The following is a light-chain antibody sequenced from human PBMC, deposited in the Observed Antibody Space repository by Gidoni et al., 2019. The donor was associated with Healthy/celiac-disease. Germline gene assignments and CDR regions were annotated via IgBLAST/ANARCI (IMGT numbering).Light chain of an antibody. CDR1: QDISNY. CDR3: QQYDNLPYT. J-gene: IGKJ2*01. V-gene: IGKV1-33*01. CDR2: DAS. Sequence: QSPSSLSASVGVRVTITCQASQDISNYLNWYQQKPGKAPKLLIYDASNLETGVPSRFSGSGSGTDFTFTISSLQPEDIATYYCQQYDNLPYTFGQGTKLEIK.